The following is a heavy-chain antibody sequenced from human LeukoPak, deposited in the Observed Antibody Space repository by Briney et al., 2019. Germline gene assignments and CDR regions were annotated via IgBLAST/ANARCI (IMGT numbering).Heavy chain of an antibody. V-gene: IGHV1-69*05. CDR3: ARDFSSDYGDY. Sequence: SVKVSCKASGGTFSSYAISWVRQAPGQGLEWMGGIIPIFGTANYAQKFQGRVTMTTDTSTSTAYMELRSLRSDDTAVYYCARDFSSDYGDYWGQGTLVTVSS. J-gene: IGHJ4*02. D-gene: IGHD3-3*01. CDR2: IIPIFGTA. CDR1: GGTFSSYA.